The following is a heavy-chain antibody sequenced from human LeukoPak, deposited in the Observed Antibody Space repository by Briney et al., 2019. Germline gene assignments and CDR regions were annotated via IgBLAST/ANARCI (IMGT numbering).Heavy chain of an antibody. Sequence: GGSLRLSCEVSGFTFSSYTMNWVRQAPGKGLEWVSSISRGSTYIYYADSVKGRFPISRDNARNQLYLQMNILRAEETAVYYCAISSIDLVSTIWGPAFHPWGQGTLVTVSS. D-gene: IGHD5/OR15-5a*01. V-gene: IGHV3-21*01. CDR1: GFTFSSYT. J-gene: IGHJ5*02. CDR2: ISRGSTYI. CDR3: AISSIDLVSTIWGPAFHP.